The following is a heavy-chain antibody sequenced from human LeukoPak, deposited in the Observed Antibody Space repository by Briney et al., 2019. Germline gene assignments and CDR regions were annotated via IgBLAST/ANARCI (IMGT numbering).Heavy chain of an antibody. CDR3: AREPDYYDSSGILGDDWFDP. Sequence: SETLSLTCTVSGGSISSGDYYWSWIRQPPGKGLEWIGYIYYSGSTYYNPSLKSRVTISVDTSKNQFSLKLSSVTAADTAVYYCAREPDYYDSSGILGDDWFDPWGQGTLVTVSS. V-gene: IGHV4-30-4*01. D-gene: IGHD3-22*01. J-gene: IGHJ5*02. CDR1: GGSISSGDYY. CDR2: IYYSGST.